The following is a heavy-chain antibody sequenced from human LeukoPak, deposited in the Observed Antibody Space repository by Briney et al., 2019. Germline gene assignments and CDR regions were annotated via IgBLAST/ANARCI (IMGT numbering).Heavy chain of an antibody. CDR2: VDPEDGET. D-gene: IGHD3-3*01. CDR1: GYTFTDYY. V-gene: IGHV1-69-2*01. J-gene: IGHJ4*02. CDR3: ATKSQAHGDYDFPY. Sequence: ASVKVSCKVSGYTFTDYYMHWVQQAPGKGLEWMGLVDPEDGETIYAEKFLGRVTITADTSTDTAYMELSSLRSEDTAVYHCATKSQAHGDYDFPYWGQGTLVTVSS.